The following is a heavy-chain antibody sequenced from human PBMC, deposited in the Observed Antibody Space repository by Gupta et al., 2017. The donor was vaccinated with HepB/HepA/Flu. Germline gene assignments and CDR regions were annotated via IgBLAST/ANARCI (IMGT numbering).Heavy chain of an antibody. J-gene: IGHJ4*02. CDR1: GGSISSYY. D-gene: IGHD3-10*01. CDR3: ARSLYGSGSYYIDY. CDR2: IYYSGST. Sequence: QVQLQESGPGLVKPSETLSLTCTVSGGSISSYYWSWIRQPPGKGLEWIGYIYYSGSTNYNPSLKSRVTISVDTSKNQFSLKLSSVTAADTAVYYCARSLYGSGSYYIDYWGQGTLVTVSS. V-gene: IGHV4-59*01.